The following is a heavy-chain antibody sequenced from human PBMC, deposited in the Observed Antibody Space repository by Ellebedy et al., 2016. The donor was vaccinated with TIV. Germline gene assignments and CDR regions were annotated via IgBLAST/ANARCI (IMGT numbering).Heavy chain of an antibody. Sequence: SETLSLXCSVSGGSISIGPYFWSWIRQPAGKGLEWLGRIYTTGDTDYNPSFKSRVTLSIDTSKNQFSLKLTSVTAADTAVYYCASVNGGYVDDHWGQGTLVTVSS. CDR3: ASVNGGYVDDH. CDR1: GGSISIGPYF. J-gene: IGHJ4*02. CDR2: IYTTGDT. D-gene: IGHD5-12*01. V-gene: IGHV4-61*02.